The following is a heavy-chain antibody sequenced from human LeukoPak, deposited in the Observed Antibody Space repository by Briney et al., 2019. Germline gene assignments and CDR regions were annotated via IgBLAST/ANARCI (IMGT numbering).Heavy chain of an antibody. Sequence: PSETLSLTCTVSGGSISSSSYYWGWIRQPPGKGLEWIGSIYYSGSTYYNPSLKSRVTISVDTSKNQFSLKLSSVTAADTAVYYCARHGHSGYFDYWGQGTLVIVSS. D-gene: IGHD1-26*01. CDR3: ARHGHSGYFDY. CDR2: IYYSGST. J-gene: IGHJ4*02. CDR1: GGSISSSSYY. V-gene: IGHV4-39*01.